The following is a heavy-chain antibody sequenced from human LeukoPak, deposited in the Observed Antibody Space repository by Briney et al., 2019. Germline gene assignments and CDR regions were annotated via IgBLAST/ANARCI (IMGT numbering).Heavy chain of an antibody. Sequence: GRSLRLSCAASGFSFSTYAMHWVRQAPGKGLEWVAVISYDGSNKYYADSVKGRFTISRDNSKNTLYLQMNSLRAEDTAVYYCARDRYSSSSREIDYWGQGTLVTVSS. CDR1: GFSFSTYA. CDR2: ISYDGSNK. V-gene: IGHV3-30-3*01. CDR3: ARDRYSSSSREIDY. D-gene: IGHD6-6*01. J-gene: IGHJ4*02.